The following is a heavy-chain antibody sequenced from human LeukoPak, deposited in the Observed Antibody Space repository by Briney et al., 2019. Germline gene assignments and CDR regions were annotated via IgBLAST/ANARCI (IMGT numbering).Heavy chain of an antibody. J-gene: IGHJ4*02. Sequence: GGSLRLSCAASGFTFSSYSMNWVRQAPGKGLEWVSSISSSSNYIYYADSVKGRFTISRDNAKNSLYLQMNSLRAEDTAVYYCAKVWPLIVVVLRGGGFDYWGQGTLVTVSS. CDR3: AKVWPLIVVVLRGGGFDY. CDR2: ISSSSNYI. V-gene: IGHV3-21*01. CDR1: GFTFSSYS. D-gene: IGHD3-22*01.